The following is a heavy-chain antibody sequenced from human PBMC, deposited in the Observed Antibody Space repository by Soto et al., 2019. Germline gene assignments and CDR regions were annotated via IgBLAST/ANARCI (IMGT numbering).Heavy chain of an antibody. CDR2: INHSGST. Sequence: PSETLSLTCTVSGGSISSGGYYWSWIRQPPGKGLEWIGEINHSGSTNYNPSLKSRVTISVDTSKNQFSLKLSSVTAADTAVYYCARGMDYYDSSGYYYWGQGTLVTVSS. J-gene: IGHJ4*02. CDR3: ARGMDYYDSSGYYY. V-gene: IGHV4-39*07. D-gene: IGHD3-22*01. CDR1: GGSISSGGYY.